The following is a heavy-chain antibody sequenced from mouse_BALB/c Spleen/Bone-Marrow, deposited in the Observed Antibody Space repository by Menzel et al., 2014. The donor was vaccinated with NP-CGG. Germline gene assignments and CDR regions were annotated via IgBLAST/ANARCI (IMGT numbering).Heavy chain of an antibody. CDR2: INPNNGGT. J-gene: IGHJ3*01. V-gene: IGHV1-53*01. Sequence: VQLVESGAELVKPGASVKLSCKASGYTFTNYFMYWVKQRPGQGLEWIGEINPNNGGTNFNENFKSKGTLTLDKSSSTAHMHLSSLTSEDSAVYYCIRSRPGIAYWGHGTLVTVSA. CDR3: IRSRPGIAY. CDR1: GYTFTNYF.